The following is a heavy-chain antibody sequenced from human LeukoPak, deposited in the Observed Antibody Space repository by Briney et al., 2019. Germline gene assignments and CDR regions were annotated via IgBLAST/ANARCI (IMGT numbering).Heavy chain of an antibody. CDR1: GFTFSSYS. Sequence: GGSLRLSCAASGFTFSSYSMNWVRQAPGKGLEWVSSISSSSSYIYYADSVKGRFTISRDNAKNSLYLQMNSLRAEDTAVYYCARSETFLDYGGAGIFDYWGQGTLVTVSS. CDR3: ARSETFLDYGGAGIFDY. CDR2: ISSSSSYI. J-gene: IGHJ4*02. V-gene: IGHV3-21*01. D-gene: IGHD4-23*01.